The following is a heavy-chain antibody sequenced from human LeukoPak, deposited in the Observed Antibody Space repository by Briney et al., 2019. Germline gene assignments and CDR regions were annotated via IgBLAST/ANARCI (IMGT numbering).Heavy chain of an antibody. CDR3: ARSGDGNWFDP. CDR2: ISAYNGDT. V-gene: IGHV1-18*01. Sequence: ASVKVSCKTSGYTSSRFGVAWLRQAPGQGPEWMGWISAYNGDTNYAQIFQGRVTLTTDTSTNTAYMELRSLKSDDSAVYYCARSGDGNWFDPWGQGTRVTVSS. J-gene: IGHJ5*02. D-gene: IGHD7-27*01. CDR1: GYTSSRFG.